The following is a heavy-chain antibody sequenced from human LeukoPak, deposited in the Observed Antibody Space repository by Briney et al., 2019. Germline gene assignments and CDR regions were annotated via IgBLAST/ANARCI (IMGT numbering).Heavy chain of an antibody. CDR3: ARGVVGAKDGYYYYYMDV. J-gene: IGHJ6*03. CDR1: GGTLSSYA. V-gene: IGHV1-69*13. CDR2: IIPIFGTA. Sequence: SVKVSCKASGGTLSSYAISWVRQAPGQGLEWMGGIIPIFGTANYAQKFQGRVTITADESTSTAYMELSSLRSEDTAVYYCARGVVGAKDGYYYYYMDVWGKGTTVTVSS. D-gene: IGHD1-26*01.